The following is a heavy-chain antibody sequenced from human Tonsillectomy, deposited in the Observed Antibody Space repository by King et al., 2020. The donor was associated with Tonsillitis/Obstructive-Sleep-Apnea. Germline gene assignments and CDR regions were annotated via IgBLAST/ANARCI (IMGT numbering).Heavy chain of an antibody. D-gene: IGHD1-7*01. Sequence: VQLVESGGGVVQPGRSLRLSCAASGFTFSSYGMHWVRQAPGKGLDWVAVIWYDGSNKYYADSVKGRFTISRDNSKNTLYLQLNSLRAEDTAVYYCARDVTGTTSNYYYGMDVWGQGTTVTVSS. J-gene: IGHJ6*02. CDR1: GFTFSSYG. CDR3: ARDVTGTTSNYYYGMDV. CDR2: IWYDGSNK. V-gene: IGHV3-33*01.